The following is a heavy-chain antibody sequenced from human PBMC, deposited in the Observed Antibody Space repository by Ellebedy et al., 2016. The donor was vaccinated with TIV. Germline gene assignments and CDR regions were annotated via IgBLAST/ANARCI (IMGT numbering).Heavy chain of an antibody. CDR3: ARVDSSSWYRGPLDP. CDR2: ISSSGSTT. V-gene: IGHV3-11*04. CDR1: GFSFTDYY. J-gene: IGHJ5*02. Sequence: GESLKISCAASGFSFTDYYMSWIRQAPGEGLEYVSYISSSGSTTDYAGSVRGRFTISRDNAKNSLYLQMDSLRAEDTAVYYCARVDSSSWYRGPLDPWGQGTLVTVSS. D-gene: IGHD6-13*01.